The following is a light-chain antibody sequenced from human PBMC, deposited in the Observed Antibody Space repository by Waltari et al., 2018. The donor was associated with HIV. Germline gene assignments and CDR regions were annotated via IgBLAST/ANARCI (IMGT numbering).Light chain of an antibody. CDR1: HTLRSN. Sequence: EIVMTQSPSTLSVSPGERVTLSCRASHTLRSNLAWYQQKPGQAPRLLIYAASTRATSIPGRFSGSGSGTDFTLTINSLQSEDFAVYYCQQYDRWPPITFGQGTRLEIK. V-gene: IGKV3-15*01. CDR2: AAS. CDR3: QQYDRWPPIT. J-gene: IGKJ5*01.